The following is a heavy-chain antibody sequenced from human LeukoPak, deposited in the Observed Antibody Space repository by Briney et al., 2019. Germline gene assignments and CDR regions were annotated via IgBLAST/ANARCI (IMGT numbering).Heavy chain of an antibody. CDR2: INTGSTTI. D-gene: IGHD6-6*01. CDR1: GFTFSPYT. Sequence: PGGSLRLSCAASGFTFSPYTMHWFRQPPGKGLEWLSYINTGSTTIYFADSVKGRFTISRDNAKNSLYLQLNSLRAEDTAVYYCARDSSACAFAVWGQGTMVTVSS. V-gene: IGHV3-48*01. CDR3: ARDSSACAFAV. J-gene: IGHJ3*01.